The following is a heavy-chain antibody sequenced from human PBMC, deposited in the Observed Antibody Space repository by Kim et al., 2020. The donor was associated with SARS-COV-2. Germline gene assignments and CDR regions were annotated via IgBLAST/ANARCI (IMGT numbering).Heavy chain of an antibody. Sequence: GGSLRLSCAASGFTFSSYGMHWVRQAPGKGLEWVAVIWYDGSNKYYADSVKGRFTISRDNSKNTLYLQMNSLRAEDTAVYYCARDPPRGIPMVRGVQTYYFYGMDVWGQGTTVTVSS. V-gene: IGHV3-33*08. J-gene: IGHJ6*02. CDR1: GFTFSSYG. CDR3: ARDPPRGIPMVRGVQTYYFYGMDV. CDR2: IWYDGSNK. D-gene: IGHD3-10*01.